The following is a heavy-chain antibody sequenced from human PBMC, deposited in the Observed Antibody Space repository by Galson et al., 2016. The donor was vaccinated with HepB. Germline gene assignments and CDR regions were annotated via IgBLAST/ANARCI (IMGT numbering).Heavy chain of an antibody. Sequence: SLRLSCAASGFPFRSYSIDWVRQAPGKGLEWLAVISDDGSDKNYAESVKGRVTMSRDNSKKTVYLEMNTLRAEDTAVYYCARDPTNYPSYYHLYGSDLWGQGTTVTVS. CDR1: GFPFRSYS. CDR3: ARDPTNYPSYYHLYGSDL. J-gene: IGHJ6*02. CDR2: ISDDGSDK. D-gene: IGHD4/OR15-4a*01. V-gene: IGHV3-30*04.